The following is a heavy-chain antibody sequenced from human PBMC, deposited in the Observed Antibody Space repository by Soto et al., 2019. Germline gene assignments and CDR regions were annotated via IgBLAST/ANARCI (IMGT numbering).Heavy chain of an antibody. CDR1: GYSFTSYG. J-gene: IGHJ4*02. CDR2: ISGYSGNT. CDR3: ARGQWLAEIDS. Sequence: QVQVVQSGAEVKKPGASVKVSCKASGYSFTSYGINWVRQAPGQGLEWMGWISGYSGNTNYAQKFQGRATMTTDTSTSTAFMDLRNLRSDDTTVYYCARGQWLAEIDSWGQGTLVTVSS. V-gene: IGHV1-18*01. D-gene: IGHD6-19*01.